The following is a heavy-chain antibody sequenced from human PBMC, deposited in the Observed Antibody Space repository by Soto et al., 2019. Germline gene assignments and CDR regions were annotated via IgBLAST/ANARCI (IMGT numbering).Heavy chain of an antibody. CDR3: ARITGRHLDY. Sequence: SETLSLTCTVSSGSISVTNVFWGWVRQPPGEGLEWIGNIDYSGTAYFSPSLATRVTFHVDTSKNQFSLTLYSVTAADTAVYYCARITGRHLDYWGQGILVTVSS. CDR2: IDYSGTA. J-gene: IGHJ4*02. V-gene: IGHV4-39*01. D-gene: IGHD1-20*01. CDR1: SGSISVTNVF.